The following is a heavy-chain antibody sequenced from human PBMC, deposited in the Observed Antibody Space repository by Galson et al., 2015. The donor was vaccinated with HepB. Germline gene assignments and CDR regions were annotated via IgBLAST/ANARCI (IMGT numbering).Heavy chain of an antibody. V-gene: IGHV3-23*01. CDR1: GFTFSTYA. CDR2: ISGSGGST. Sequence: SLRLSCAASGFTFSTYAMSWVRQAPGKGLEWVSGISGSGGSTFYADSVKGRFTISRDNSKNTLYLQMDSLRAEDTAVYYCAKVERGYSHRRSFGGHFDYWGQGTLVTVSS. CDR3: AKVERGYSHRRSFGGHFDY. D-gene: IGHD5-18*01. J-gene: IGHJ4*02.